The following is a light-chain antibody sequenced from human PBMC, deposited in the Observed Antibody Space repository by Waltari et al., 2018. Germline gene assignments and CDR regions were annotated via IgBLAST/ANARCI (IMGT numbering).Light chain of an antibody. CDR3: QQSYDTPRT. CDR1: RYISTY. V-gene: IGKV1-39*01. J-gene: IGKJ1*01. Sequence: QMTQSPSSLSASVGDRVTITCRASRYISTYLNWYQQKPGKGPKIRIYAASTLQSGVPSRFSGSGAGTDFTFTISSLQLEDFAPYYCQQSYDTPRTFGQGTKVEVK. CDR2: AAS.